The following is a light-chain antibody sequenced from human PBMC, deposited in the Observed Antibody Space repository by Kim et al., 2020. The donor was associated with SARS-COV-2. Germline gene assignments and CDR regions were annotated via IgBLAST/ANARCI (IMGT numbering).Light chain of an antibody. CDR3: QKYDSAPWT. Sequence: ASVGDEGTITWRESQGISDYLAWYQQKPGKAPKLLIYATSTLQSGVPSRFRGSRSGTDFTLIITRLQPEDVATYYCQKYDSAPWTFGQGTKVEVK. CDR1: QGISDY. CDR2: ATS. J-gene: IGKJ1*01. V-gene: IGKV1-27*01.